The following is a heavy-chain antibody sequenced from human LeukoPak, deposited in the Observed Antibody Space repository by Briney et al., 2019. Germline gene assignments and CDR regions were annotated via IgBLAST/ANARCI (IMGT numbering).Heavy chain of an antibody. J-gene: IGHJ5*02. CDR1: GGSFGGYY. Sequence: SETLSLTCAVYGGSFGGYYWSWIRQPPGKGLEWIGEINHSGSTNYNPSLKSRVTISVDTSKNQFSLKLSSVTAADTAVYYCARGGIVVVPAARPTWFDPWGQGTLVTVSS. V-gene: IGHV4-34*01. CDR2: INHSGST. CDR3: ARGGIVVVPAARPTWFDP. D-gene: IGHD2-2*01.